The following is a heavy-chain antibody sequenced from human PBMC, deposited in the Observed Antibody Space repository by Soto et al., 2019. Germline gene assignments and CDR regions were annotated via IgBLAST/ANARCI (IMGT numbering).Heavy chain of an antibody. V-gene: IGHV4-38-2*02. D-gene: IGHD6-19*01. CDR2: IYHGGTT. Sequence: ASETLSLTXSVSGYSIRSGSYWGWIRQPPGKGPEWIASIYHGGTTFYNPSLKSRVTLSVDTSNNQFSLKLTSVTAADTAVYYCARVHVMVVAGSTFDYWGHGTLVTVSS. CDR1: GYSIRSGSY. J-gene: IGHJ4*01. CDR3: ARVHVMVVAGSTFDY.